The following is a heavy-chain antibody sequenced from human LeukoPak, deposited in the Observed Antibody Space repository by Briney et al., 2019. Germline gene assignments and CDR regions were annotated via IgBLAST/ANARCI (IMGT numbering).Heavy chain of an antibody. D-gene: IGHD5-18*01. CDR3: ARGRSDTVYGYDDAFDI. CDR1: GFTFSSYD. J-gene: IGHJ3*02. Sequence: GGSLRLSCAASGFTFSSYDMHWVRQAPGKGLEWVSAICTGGDTYYPGSVKGRFTISRENAKNSLYLQMNSLRAGDTAVYYCARGRSDTVYGYDDAFDIWGQGTMVTVSS. V-gene: IGHV3-13*01. CDR2: ICTGGDT.